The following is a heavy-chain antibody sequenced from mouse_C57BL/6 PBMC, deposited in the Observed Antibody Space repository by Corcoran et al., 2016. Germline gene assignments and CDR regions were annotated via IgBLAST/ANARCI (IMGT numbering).Heavy chain of an antibody. V-gene: IGHV3-6*01. CDR2: ISYDGSN. Sequence: DVQLQESGPGLVKPSQSLSLTCSVTGYSITSGYYWNWIRQFPGNKLEWMGYISYDGSNNYNPSLKNRISITHDTSKNQFFLKLNSVTTEDTATYYCARPYYGSSWYFDVWGTGTTVTVSS. CDR1: GYSITSGYY. J-gene: IGHJ1*03. D-gene: IGHD1-1*01. CDR3: ARPYYGSSWYFDV.